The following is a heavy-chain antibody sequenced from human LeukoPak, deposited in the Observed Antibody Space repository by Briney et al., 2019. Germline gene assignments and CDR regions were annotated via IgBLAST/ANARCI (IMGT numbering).Heavy chain of an antibody. J-gene: IGHJ4*02. CDR1: GGSISSTTYY. CDR3: ARSTSGLYFWADT. V-gene: IGHV4-39*01. Sequence: PSETLSLTCTLSGGSISSTTYYWGWIRQPPGKGLEWIGSIYYNGNTYYNPSLKSRVTISADTSKDQFSLKLTSVTAADTAVYYCARSTSGLYFWADTWSQGSRVTVSS. CDR2: IYYNGNT. D-gene: IGHD1-26*01.